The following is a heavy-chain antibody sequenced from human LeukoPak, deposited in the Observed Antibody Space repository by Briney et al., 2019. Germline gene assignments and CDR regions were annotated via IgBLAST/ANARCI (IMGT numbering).Heavy chain of an antibody. CDR1: GFTFSSYW. D-gene: IGHD2-2*01. Sequence: GGSLRLSCAASGFTFSSYWVSWVRQAPGKGLEWVANIKQDGSEKYYVDSVKGRFTISRDNAKNSLYLQMNSLRAEDTAVYYCARGGGDIVVVPAAIDYWGQGTLVTVSS. V-gene: IGHV3-7*01. J-gene: IGHJ4*02. CDR2: IKQDGSEK. CDR3: ARGGGDIVVVPAAIDY.